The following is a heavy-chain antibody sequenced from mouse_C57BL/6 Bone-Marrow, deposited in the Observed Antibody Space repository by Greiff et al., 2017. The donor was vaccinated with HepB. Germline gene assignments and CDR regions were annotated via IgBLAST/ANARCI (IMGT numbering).Heavy chain of an antibody. CDR2: IYPGGGYT. Sequence: VQLQQSGAELVRPGTSVKMSCKASGYTFTNYWIGWAKQRPGHGLEWIGDIYPGGGYTNYNEKFKGKATLTADKSSSTAYMQFSSLTSEDSAIYYGARRAWDYFDYWGQGTTLTVSS. CDR3: ARRAWDYFDY. D-gene: IGHD3-3*01. CDR1: GYTFTNYW. J-gene: IGHJ2*01. V-gene: IGHV1-63*01.